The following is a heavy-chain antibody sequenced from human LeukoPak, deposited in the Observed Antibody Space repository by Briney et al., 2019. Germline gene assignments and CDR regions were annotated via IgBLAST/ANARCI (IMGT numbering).Heavy chain of an antibody. J-gene: IGHJ5*02. CDR1: GYTFTRYY. V-gene: IGHV1-46*01. CDR2: ISPSGDST. D-gene: IGHD3-22*01. Sequence: GGSVKVSCKASGYTFTRYYMHWVRQAPGQGLEWMGIISPSGDSTSYAQKFQGRVTMTRDTSSRTVYLDLSGLRSEDTAVYYCARGRDYYAITGYHNWFDAWGQGTLVTVSS. CDR3: ARGRDYYAITGYHNWFDA.